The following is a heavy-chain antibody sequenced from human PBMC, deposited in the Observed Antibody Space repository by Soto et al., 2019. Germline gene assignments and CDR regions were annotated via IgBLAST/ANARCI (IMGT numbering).Heavy chain of an antibody. V-gene: IGHV3-23*01. CDR1: GFTFSNYA. CDR3: AKDPLVRGVIV. CDR2: ISGSGVST. Sequence: EEQLLDSGGGLVQSGGSLRHSCAATGFTFSNYAMSWVRQAPGKGLEWVSGISGSGVSTYYADSVKGRFTISRDNSKNTLSLQMNRLRAEDTAIYYCAKDPLVRGVIVWGLGTLVTVSS. D-gene: IGHD3-10*01. J-gene: IGHJ4*02.